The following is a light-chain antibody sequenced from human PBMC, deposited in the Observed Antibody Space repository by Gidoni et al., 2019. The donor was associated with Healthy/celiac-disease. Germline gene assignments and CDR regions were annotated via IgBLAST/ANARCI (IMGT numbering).Light chain of an antibody. CDR2: DAS. Sequence: ELVLSHSPATLSVSPGERATLSCSASQSISSYLAWYQQKPAQAHRLLIYDASNRATGIPARFSGSGSGTEFTLTISSLEPEDFAVYYCQQRSNWPLTFGGGTKVEIK. V-gene: IGKV3-11*01. CDR3: QQRSNWPLT. CDR1: QSISSY. J-gene: IGKJ4*01.